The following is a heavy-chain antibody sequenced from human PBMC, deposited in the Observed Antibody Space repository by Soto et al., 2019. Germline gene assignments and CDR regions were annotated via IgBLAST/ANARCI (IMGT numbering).Heavy chain of an antibody. J-gene: IGHJ3*02. V-gene: IGHV4-31*03. CDR3: ARVGIRSSDAFDI. D-gene: IGHD6-6*01. CDR1: GGSISSGDYY. Sequence: TLSLTCTVSGGSISSGDYYWSWIRQHPGKGLEWIGYIFYTGNTYYNPSLKRRLSISVDTSKNHFSLKLNSMTDADTAVYYCARVGIRSSDAFDIWGQGTMVTVSS. CDR2: IFYTGNT.